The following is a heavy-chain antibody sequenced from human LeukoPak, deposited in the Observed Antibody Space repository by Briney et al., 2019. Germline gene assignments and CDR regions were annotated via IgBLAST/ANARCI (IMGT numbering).Heavy chain of an antibody. V-gene: IGHV4-59*01. J-gene: IGHJ4*02. CDR1: SGSITNYY. CDR2: IYYSGST. Sequence: PETLSLTCTVSSGSITNYYWSWIRQPPGKGLEWIGFIYYSGSTNYNPSLKSRVTISVDTSKNQFSLKLSSVTAADTAVYYCARVGYSSSGNYYNDRGAFDYWGQGTLVTVSS. D-gene: IGHD3-10*01. CDR3: ARVGYSSSGNYYNDRGAFDY.